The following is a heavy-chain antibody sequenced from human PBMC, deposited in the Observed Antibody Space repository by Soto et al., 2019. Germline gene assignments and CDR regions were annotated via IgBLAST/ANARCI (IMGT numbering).Heavy chain of an antibody. Sequence: QVQLVESGGGVVQPGRSLRLSCAASGFTFSSYAMHWVRQAPGKGLEWVAVISYDGSNKYYADSVKGRFTISRDNSKNTPYRQMISLRAEDTAVYYCARPLWRDDYKWGDFDLWGRGTLVTVSS. CDR1: GFTFSSYA. V-gene: IGHV3-30-3*01. CDR2: ISYDGSNK. CDR3: ARPLWRDDYKWGDFDL. D-gene: IGHD4-4*01. J-gene: IGHJ2*01.